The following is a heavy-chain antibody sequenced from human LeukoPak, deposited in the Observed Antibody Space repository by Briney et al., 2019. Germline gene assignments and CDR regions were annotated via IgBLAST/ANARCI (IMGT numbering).Heavy chain of an antibody. J-gene: IGHJ4*02. CDR1: GFTFSSYA. Sequence: GGSLRLSCAASGFTFSSYAMHWVRQAPGKGLEWVAVISYDGSNKYYADSVKGRFTISRDNSKNTLYLQMNSLRVEDTAVYYCARPYGGNFLWRYWGQGTLVTVSS. V-gene: IGHV3-30-3*01. CDR2: ISYDGSNK. D-gene: IGHD4-23*01. CDR3: ARPYGGNFLWRY.